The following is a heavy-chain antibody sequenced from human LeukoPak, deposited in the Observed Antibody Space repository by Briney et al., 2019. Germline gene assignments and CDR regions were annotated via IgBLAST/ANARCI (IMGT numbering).Heavy chain of an antibody. CDR1: GFTFSNYW. J-gene: IGHJ5*02. D-gene: IGHD4-23*01. Sequence: GGSLRLSCAASGFTFSNYWMHWVRQAPGKGLVWVSRISADESSTAYADSVKGRFTISRDNAKNTLYLQMNSLRAEDTAVYYCARAGETRNINWFDPWGQGTLVTVSS. CDR3: ARAGETRNINWFDP. CDR2: ISADESST. V-gene: IGHV3-74*01.